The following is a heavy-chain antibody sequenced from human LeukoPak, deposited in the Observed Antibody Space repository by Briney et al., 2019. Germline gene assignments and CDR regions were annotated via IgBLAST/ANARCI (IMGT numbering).Heavy chain of an antibody. V-gene: IGHV1-2*02. D-gene: IGHD5-12*01. CDR1: GYTFTGYY. CDR2: INPNSGGT. J-gene: IGHJ4*02. Sequence: ASVKVSCKASGYTFTGYYIHWVRQAPGQGLEWMGWINPNSGGTNYAQKFRGRVTMTRDTSISTAYMELSRLRSDDTAVYYCARGLQTLSGYDLYYFDYWGQGTLVTVSS. CDR3: ARGLQTLSGYDLYYFDY.